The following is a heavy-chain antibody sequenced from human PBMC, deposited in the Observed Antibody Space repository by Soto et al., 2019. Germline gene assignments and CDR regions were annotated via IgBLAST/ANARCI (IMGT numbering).Heavy chain of an antibody. CDR2: IYYSGST. CDR1: GGSISSYY. Sequence: SETLSLTCTVSGGSISSYYWSWIRQPPGKGLEWIGYIYYSGSTNYNPSLKSRVTISVDTSKNQFSLKLSSVTAADTAVYYCARAITIFGVVIDYWGQGTLVTVSS. J-gene: IGHJ4*02. D-gene: IGHD3-3*01. V-gene: IGHV4-59*01. CDR3: ARAITIFGVVIDY.